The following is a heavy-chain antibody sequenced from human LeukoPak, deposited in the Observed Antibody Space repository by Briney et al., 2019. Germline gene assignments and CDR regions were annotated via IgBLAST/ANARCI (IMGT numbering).Heavy chain of an antibody. Sequence: PGGSLRLSCAASGFTFSSYTMNWVRQAPGKGLEWVSSISSSSCYIYYADSVKGRFTISRKNAKNSLNLQMNSLRAEDTAVYYCARDWEGPLGYFDYWGQGTLVTVSS. V-gene: IGHV3-21*01. J-gene: IGHJ4*02. CDR1: GFTFSSYT. D-gene: IGHD1-26*01. CDR3: ARDWEGPLGYFDY. CDR2: ISSSSCYI.